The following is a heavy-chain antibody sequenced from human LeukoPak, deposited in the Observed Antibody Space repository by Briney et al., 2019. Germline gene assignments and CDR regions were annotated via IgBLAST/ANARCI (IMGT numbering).Heavy chain of an antibody. V-gene: IGHV5-51*01. CDR2: IYPGGSNG. D-gene: IGHD5-18*01. CDR1: GFDFTAYG. J-gene: IGHJ4*02. CDR3: ARHFHSAWFGF. Sequence: GESLKISCKCPGFDFTAYGIAWVRQMPVKGLEWMGNIYPGGSNGRYSPSFQGQVTMSADKSITTVYLQWSSLKASDTAMYYCARHFHSAWFGFWGQGSLVTVSS.